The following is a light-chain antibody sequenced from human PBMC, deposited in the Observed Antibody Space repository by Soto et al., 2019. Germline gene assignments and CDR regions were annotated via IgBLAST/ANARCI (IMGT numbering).Light chain of an antibody. Sequence: EIVMTQSPATLSVSPGERATLSCRASQSVSLNLAWYQQKPGQAPRLLIYGASTRATDIPARFSGSGSGTEFTLTITSLQSEDFAVYYCQQYNNWPPDTVAFGPGTKVDIK. J-gene: IGKJ3*01. V-gene: IGKV3-15*01. CDR1: QSVSLN. CDR3: QQYNNWPPDTVA. CDR2: GAS.